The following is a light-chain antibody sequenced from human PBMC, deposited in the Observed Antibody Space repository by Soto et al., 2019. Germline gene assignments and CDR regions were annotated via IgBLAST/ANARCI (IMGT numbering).Light chain of an antibody. CDR1: QSVSSY. CDR3: QQRSNWPPWT. Sequence: EIVLTQSTATLSLSPGERATLSCRASQSVSSYLAWDQQKPGQAPRLLIYDASNRSTGIPARFSGSGSGTDFTLTSSSLEPEDFAVYYCQQRSNWPPWTFGQGNKVELK. V-gene: IGKV3-11*01. CDR2: DAS. J-gene: IGKJ1*01.